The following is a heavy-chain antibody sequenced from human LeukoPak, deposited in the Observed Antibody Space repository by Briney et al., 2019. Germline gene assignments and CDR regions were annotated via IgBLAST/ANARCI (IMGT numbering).Heavy chain of an antibody. CDR2: INHSVST. V-gene: IGHV4-34*01. CDR1: GGSFSGYY. Sequence: SETLSLTCAVYGGSFSGYYWSWIREPPGKGLEWIGEINHSVSTNYNPSLKSRVTISVDTSKNQFSLKLSSVTAADTAMYYCARGGRYDFWSGYYSFDYWGQGTLVTVSS. D-gene: IGHD3-3*01. CDR3: ARGGRYDFWSGYYSFDY. J-gene: IGHJ4*02.